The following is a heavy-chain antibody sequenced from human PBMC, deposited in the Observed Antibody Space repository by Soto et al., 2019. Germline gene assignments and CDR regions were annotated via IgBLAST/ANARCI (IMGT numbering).Heavy chain of an antibody. CDR1: GFTFDDYA. V-gene: IGHV3-9*01. CDR3: AKDITGLVRGVDY. D-gene: IGHD1-20*01. CDR2: ISWNSGSI. J-gene: IGHJ4*02. Sequence: PGGSLRLSCAASGFTFDDYAMHWVRQAPGKGLEWVSGISWNSGSIGYADSVKGRFTISRDNAKNSLYLQMNSLRAEDTALYYCAKDITGLVRGVDYWGQGTLVTVSS.